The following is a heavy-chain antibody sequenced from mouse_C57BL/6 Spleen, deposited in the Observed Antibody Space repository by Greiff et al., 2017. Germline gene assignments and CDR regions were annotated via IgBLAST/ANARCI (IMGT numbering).Heavy chain of an antibody. CDR1: GYAFSSSW. CDR2: IYPGDGDT. J-gene: IGHJ3*01. V-gene: IGHV1-82*01. D-gene: IGHD2-4*01. Sequence: QVQLQQSGPELVKPGASVKISCKASGYAFSSSWMNWVKQRPGKGLEWIGRIYPGDGDTNYNGKFKGKATLTADKSSSPAYMQLSSLTSKDSSVCFCAVYDYGFAYWGQGTLVTVSA. CDR3: AVYDYGFAY.